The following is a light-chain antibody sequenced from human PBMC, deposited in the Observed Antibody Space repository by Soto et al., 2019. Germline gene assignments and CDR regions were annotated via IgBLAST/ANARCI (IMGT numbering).Light chain of an antibody. V-gene: IGLV3-21*01. J-gene: IGLJ2*01. CDR3: QVWEATGDQVV. CDR2: YDS. CDR1: NVGSRS. Sequence: SYELTQPPSVSVAPGETARISCGGNNVGSRSVHWYQQKPGQAPFLVIYYDSDRPSGIPERFSGSNSGNTATLIIGRVEAGDEADYYCQVWEATGDQVVFGGGTKVTVL.